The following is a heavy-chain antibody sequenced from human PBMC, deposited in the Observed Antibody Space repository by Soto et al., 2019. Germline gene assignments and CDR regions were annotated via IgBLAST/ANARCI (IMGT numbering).Heavy chain of an antibody. V-gene: IGHV3-9*01. Sequence: EVQLVESGGGLVQPGRSLRLSCAASGFSFDDYTMHWVRQAPGKGLEWVSGITWNSGNIGYADSVKGRFTVSRDNAKNSLSLQMNSLRAEDTALYYCAKEGEYYFDYWGQGTLVTVSS. CDR1: GFSFDDYT. CDR2: ITWNSGNI. CDR3: AKEGEYYFDY. J-gene: IGHJ4*02. D-gene: IGHD3-10*01.